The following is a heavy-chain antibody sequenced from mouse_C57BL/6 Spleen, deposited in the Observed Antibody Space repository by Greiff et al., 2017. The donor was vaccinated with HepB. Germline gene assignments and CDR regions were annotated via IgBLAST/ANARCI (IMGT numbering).Heavy chain of an antibody. J-gene: IGHJ3*01. D-gene: IGHD1-1*01. CDR1: GFTFSSYG. V-gene: IGHV5-6*01. CDR3: ARQSTTVVVDGVWFAY. Sequence: EVNVVESGGDLVKPGGSLKLSCAASGFTFSSYGMSWVRQTPDKRLEWVATISSGVSYTYYPDSGKGRFTITRDNAKNTLYLQMSSLKSEDTAMYYCARQSTTVVVDGVWFAYWGQGTLVTVSA. CDR2: ISSGVSYT.